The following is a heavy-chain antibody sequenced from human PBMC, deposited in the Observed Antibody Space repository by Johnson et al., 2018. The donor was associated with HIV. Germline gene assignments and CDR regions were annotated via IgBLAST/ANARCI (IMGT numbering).Heavy chain of an antibody. Sequence: VRLVESGGGVVRPGGSLRLSCAASGFIFDDHGMTWVRQAPGKGLEWVAGINWNGGSMGYADSVKGRFTISRDNSKNTLYLEMNSLRAEDTAVYYCAKDKEYSSSPGAFDIWGQGTMVTVSS. V-gene: IGHV3-20*04. CDR2: INWNGGSM. D-gene: IGHD6-6*01. CDR3: AKDKEYSSSPGAFDI. CDR1: GFIFDDHG. J-gene: IGHJ3*02.